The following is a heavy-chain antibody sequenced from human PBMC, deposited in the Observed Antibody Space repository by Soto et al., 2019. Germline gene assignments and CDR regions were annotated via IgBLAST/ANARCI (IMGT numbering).Heavy chain of an antibody. J-gene: IGHJ5*02. CDR1: GFTFSSYA. Sequence: PCGSLRLSCAASGFTFSSYAMSWVRQAPGKGLEWVSAISGSGGSTYYADSVKGRFTISRDNSKNTLYLQMNSLRAEDTAVYYCATSRFWSGSKSFDPWGQGTMGTVSA. D-gene: IGHD3-3*01. CDR2: ISGSGGST. CDR3: ATSRFWSGSKSFDP. V-gene: IGHV3-23*01.